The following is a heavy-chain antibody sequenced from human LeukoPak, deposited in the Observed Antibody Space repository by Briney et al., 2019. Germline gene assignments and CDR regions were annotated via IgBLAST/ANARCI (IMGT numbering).Heavy chain of an antibody. J-gene: IGHJ4*02. CDR1: GGSISSSSYY. V-gene: IGHV4-30-4*08. Sequence: SETLSLTCTVSGGSISSSSYYWGWIRQPPGKGLEWIGYIYYSGSTYYNPSLKSRVTISVDTSKNQFSLKLSSVTAADTAVYYCARNQYYDILIGISWGQGTLVTVSS. D-gene: IGHD3-9*01. CDR3: ARNQYYDILIGIS. CDR2: IYYSGST.